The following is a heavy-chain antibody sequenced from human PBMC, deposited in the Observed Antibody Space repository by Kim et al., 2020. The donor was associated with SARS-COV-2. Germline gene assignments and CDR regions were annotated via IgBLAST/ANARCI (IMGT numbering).Heavy chain of an antibody. CDR1: SGGHY. Sequence: SGGHYWTWIRQHPGKGLEWIGYIFYSGSTYYNPSLRSRVTISVDTSKNHFSLKLSSVTAADTAVYYCARDVIASTGARWFDPWGQGTLV. V-gene: IGHV4-31*02. D-gene: IGHD1-1*01. CDR2: IFYSGST. J-gene: IGHJ5*02. CDR3: ARDVIASTGARWFDP.